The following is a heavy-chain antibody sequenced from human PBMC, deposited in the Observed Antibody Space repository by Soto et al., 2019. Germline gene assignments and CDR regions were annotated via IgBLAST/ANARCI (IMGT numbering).Heavy chain of an antibody. D-gene: IGHD3-10*01. CDR3: ARDRPVYYYGSGSLPRDAFDI. V-gene: IGHV1-69*13. J-gene: IGHJ3*02. CDR1: GGTFSSYA. Sequence: GASVKVSCKASGGTFSSYAISWVRQAPGQGLEWMGGIIPIFGTANYAQKFQGRVTITADESTSTAYMELSSLRSEDTAVYYCARDRPVYYYGSGSLPRDAFDIWGQGTMVTVSS. CDR2: IIPIFGTA.